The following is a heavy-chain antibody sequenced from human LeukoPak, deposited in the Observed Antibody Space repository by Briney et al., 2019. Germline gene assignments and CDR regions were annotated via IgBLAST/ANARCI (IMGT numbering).Heavy chain of an antibody. Sequence: GGSLRLSCAASGFTFSSYAMSWVRRAPGKGLEWVSAISGSGGSTYYADSVKGRFTISRDNSKNTLYLQMNSLRAEDTAVYYCAKNLWLSCSGPLPYWGQGTLVTVSS. CDR1: GFTFSSYA. D-gene: IGHD2-15*01. J-gene: IGHJ4*02. V-gene: IGHV3-23*01. CDR2: ISGSGGST. CDR3: AKNLWLSCSGPLPY.